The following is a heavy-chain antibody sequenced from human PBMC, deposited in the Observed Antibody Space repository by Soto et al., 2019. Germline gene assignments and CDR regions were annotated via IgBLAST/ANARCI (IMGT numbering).Heavy chain of an antibody. CDR2: FDPEDGET. Sequence: GVSVEVSCKVSGYTLTELSMHWVRQAPGKGLEWMGGFDPEDGETIYAQKFQGGVTMTADTSTGTAYMEPSSLRSEATAVYYCATRGVVCGGDSLCYWGQGTLVTVSS. D-gene: IGHD2-21*02. CDR1: GYTLTELS. CDR3: ATRGVVCGGDSLCY. V-gene: IGHV1-24*01. J-gene: IGHJ4*02.